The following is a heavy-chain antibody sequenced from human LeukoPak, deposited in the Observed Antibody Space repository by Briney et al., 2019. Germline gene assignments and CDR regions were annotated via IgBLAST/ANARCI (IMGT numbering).Heavy chain of an antibody. D-gene: IGHD3-10*01. J-gene: IGHJ4*02. Sequence: GGSLRLSCAASGFTFTTYWMSWVRQAPGKGLEWVANIKQDGTERYYVDSVKGRFTISRDNVKNSLYLRMNSLRVEDTAVYYCAKVAKYYYGSETYYFFEHWGQGTPVTASS. V-gene: IGHV3-7*01. CDR1: GFTFTTYW. CDR2: IKQDGTER. CDR3: AKVAKYYYGSETYYFFEH.